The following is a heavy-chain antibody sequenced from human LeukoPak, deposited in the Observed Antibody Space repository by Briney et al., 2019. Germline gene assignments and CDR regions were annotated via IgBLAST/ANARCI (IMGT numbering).Heavy chain of an antibody. CDR2: INHSGST. CDR3: ARHRIAVAAPFDY. V-gene: IGHV4-34*01. CDR1: GGSFSGYY. Sequence: SETLSLTCAVYGGSFSGYYWSWIRRPPGKGLEWIGEINHSGSTNYNPSLKSRVTISVDTSKNQFSLKLSSVTAADTAVYYCARHRIAVAAPFDYWGQGTLVTVSS. J-gene: IGHJ4*02. D-gene: IGHD6-19*01.